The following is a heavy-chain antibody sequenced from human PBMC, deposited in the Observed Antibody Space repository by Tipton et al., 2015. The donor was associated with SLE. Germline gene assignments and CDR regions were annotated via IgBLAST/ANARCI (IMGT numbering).Heavy chain of an antibody. D-gene: IGHD3-22*01. CDR3: ARGPRTYDSSGPDY. CDR2: ISWNSGSI. CDR1: GFTFDDYA. J-gene: IGHJ4*02. V-gene: IGHV3-9*01. Sequence: SLRLSCAASGFTFDDYAMHWVRQAPGKGLEWVSGISWNSGSIGYADSVKGRFTISRDNAKNSLYLQMNSLRAEDTALYYCARGPRTYDSSGPDYWGQGTLVTVSS.